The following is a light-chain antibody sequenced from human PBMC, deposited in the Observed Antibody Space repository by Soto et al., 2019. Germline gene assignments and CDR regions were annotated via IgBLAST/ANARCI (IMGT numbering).Light chain of an antibody. CDR3: MQSIQRNT. V-gene: IGKV2D-29*01. Sequence: DIVMTQTPLSLSVAPGQPASMSCNSSQGLLDTDGKTHLYWYLKTSGXPPXCLIYQVSNRFSGVPDRFSGSGSGTHFTLKISRVEAEDVGVYDCMQSIQRNTFGGGTKVDIK. J-gene: IGKJ4*01. CDR2: QVS. CDR1: QGLLDTDGKTH.